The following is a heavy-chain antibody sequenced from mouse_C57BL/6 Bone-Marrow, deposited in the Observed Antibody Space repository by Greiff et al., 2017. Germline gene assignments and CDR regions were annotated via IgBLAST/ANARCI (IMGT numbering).Heavy chain of an antibody. CDR3: ARSSFYSNYEAY. Sequence: QVQLQQPGAELVRPGSSVKLSCKASGYTFTSYWMHWVKQRPIQGLEWIDNIDPSDSETHYNQKFKDKATLTVDKSSSTAYMQRSSLTSEDSAVYYCARSSFYSNYEAYWGQGTLVTVSA. CDR2: IDPSDSET. V-gene: IGHV1-52*01. J-gene: IGHJ3*01. CDR1: GYTFTSYW. D-gene: IGHD2-5*01.